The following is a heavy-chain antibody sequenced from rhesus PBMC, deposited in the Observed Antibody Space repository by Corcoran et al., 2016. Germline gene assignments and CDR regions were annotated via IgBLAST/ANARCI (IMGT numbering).Heavy chain of an antibody. CDR2: IKYDGSVK. CDR1: GCTFSSNR. CDR3: VRSPGIAAGPGDY. Sequence: EVQLVESGGGLVQPGGSLRLSCAASGCTFSSNRMNWIRQAPGKGLEWVADIKYDGSVKYYVDSVKGRFTISSDNAKNSLYLQMNSLRAEDTAVYYCVRSPGIAAGPGDYWGQGVLVTVSS. J-gene: IGHJ4*01. V-gene: IGHV3S35*01. D-gene: IGHD6-13*01.